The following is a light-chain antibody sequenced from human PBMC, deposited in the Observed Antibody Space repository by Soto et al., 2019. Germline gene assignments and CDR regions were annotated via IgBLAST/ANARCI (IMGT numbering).Light chain of an antibody. CDR2: DAS. V-gene: IGKV1-5*01. Sequence: DIQMTQSPSTLSASLGDRVTITCQASQNIYHWLAWYQHRLGSPPKLLIFDASNLGRGVPSRFSGGGSGTQFTLNISSLRPDDVATYYCQQYSGPWTFGQGTKVE. J-gene: IGKJ1*01. CDR3: QQYSGPWT. CDR1: QNIYHW.